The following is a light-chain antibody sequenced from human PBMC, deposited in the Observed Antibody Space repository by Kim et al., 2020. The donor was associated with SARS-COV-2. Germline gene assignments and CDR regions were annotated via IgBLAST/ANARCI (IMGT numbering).Light chain of an antibody. J-gene: IGKJ1*01. CDR1: QSISSW. Sequence: ASVGDRVTITCRASQSISSWLAWYQQKPGKAPNLLIYKASSLESGVPSRFSGSRSGTEFTLTISSLQPDDFATYYCQQYNSYSKTFGQGTKVDIK. CDR2: KAS. CDR3: QQYNSYSKT. V-gene: IGKV1-5*03.